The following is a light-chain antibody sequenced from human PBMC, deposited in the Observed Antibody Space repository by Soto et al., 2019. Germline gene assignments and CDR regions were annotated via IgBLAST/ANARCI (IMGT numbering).Light chain of an antibody. V-gene: IGLV2-14*01. J-gene: IGLJ3*02. CDR3: GSYTKTNTWL. Sequence: QSSLTQPASVSGSPGQSITIYCTGTSGDVGGYKFVSWYQQHPGKAPKLMIYVVSNRPSGVSSRFSGSKSGNTASLTISGLQAEDEADYFCGSYTKTNTWLFGGGTKLTVL. CDR1: SGDVGGYKF. CDR2: VVS.